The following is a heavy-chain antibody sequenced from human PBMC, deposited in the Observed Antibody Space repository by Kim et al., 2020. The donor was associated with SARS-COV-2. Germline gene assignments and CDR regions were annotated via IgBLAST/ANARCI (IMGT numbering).Heavy chain of an antibody. Sequence: YNPSLKSRVTISVDTSKNQFSLKLSSVTAADTAVYYCAGREPYYYYGMDVWGQGTTVTVSS. CDR3: AGREPYYYYGMDV. V-gene: IGHV4-31*02. J-gene: IGHJ6*02.